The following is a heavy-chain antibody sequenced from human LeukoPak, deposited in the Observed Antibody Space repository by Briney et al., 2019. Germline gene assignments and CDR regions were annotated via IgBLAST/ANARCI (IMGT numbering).Heavy chain of an antibody. Sequence: GASVKVSCKASGGTFSSYAISWVRQAPGQGLEWMGGIIPIFGTANYAQKFQGRVTVTADESTSTAYMELSSLRSEDTAVYYCARDLRFQGDYYYMDVWGKGTTVTVSS. D-gene: IGHD3-3*01. CDR2: IIPIFGTA. V-gene: IGHV1-69*13. CDR3: ARDLRFQGDYYYMDV. CDR1: GGTFSSYA. J-gene: IGHJ6*03.